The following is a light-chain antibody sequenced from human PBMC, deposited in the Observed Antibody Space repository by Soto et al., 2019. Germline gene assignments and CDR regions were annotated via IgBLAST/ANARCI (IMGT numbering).Light chain of an antibody. CDR1: SSDVGGYNY. V-gene: IGLV2-8*01. CDR3: SSFAGGNIYV. J-gene: IGLJ1*01. Sequence: QSALTQPPSASGSPGQSVTISCTGTSSDVGGYNYVSWHQQHPRKAPKLIIYDVTKRPSGVPDRVSGSKSGYTASLTVSGLQAEDEADYYCSSFAGGNIYVFGTGTKLTVL. CDR2: DVT.